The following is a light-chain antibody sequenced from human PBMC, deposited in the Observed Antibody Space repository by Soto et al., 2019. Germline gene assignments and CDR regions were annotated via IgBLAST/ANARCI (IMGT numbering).Light chain of an antibody. CDR1: QSLGDW. CDR2: KAS. CDR3: QQYTSYLYT. V-gene: IGKV1-5*03. Sequence: DIKMTQSPSSLVASVGDRVNITCRASQSLGDWLAWYQRKPGEAPKLLIYKASTLEKGVPSRFSGSGSGTEFTLTITRLQPDDSATYFCQQYTSYLYTFGQGTKLHI. J-gene: IGKJ2*01.